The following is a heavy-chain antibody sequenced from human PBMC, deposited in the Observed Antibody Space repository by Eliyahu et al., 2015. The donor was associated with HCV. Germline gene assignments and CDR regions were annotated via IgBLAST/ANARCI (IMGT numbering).Heavy chain of an antibody. D-gene: IGHD6-19*01. CDR3: ASGGGGIAVSGTGGWFDP. V-gene: IGHV4-59*01. CDR2: IHYSGST. J-gene: IGHJ5*02. CDR1: GGSITTYY. Sequence: QVQLQESGPGLVKPSETLSLTCTVSGGSITTYYWSWIRQPPGXRLGWIGYIHYSGSTNYNPSLKSRVTISVDTSKNQFSLNLTSVTAADTAVYYCASGGGGIAVSGTGGWFDPWGQGVLVTVSS.